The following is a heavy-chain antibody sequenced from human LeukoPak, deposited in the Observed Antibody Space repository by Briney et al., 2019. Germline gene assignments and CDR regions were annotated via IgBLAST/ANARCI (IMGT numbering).Heavy chain of an antibody. D-gene: IGHD1-14*01. J-gene: IGHJ4*02. Sequence: SVKVSCKASGGTFRSYAMNWVKQAPGQGLEWMGGIIPIFGMANYAQKFQGRVTITADESTSTSHMELSSLRSDDTAVYYYARARTTGGFWDYWGQGTLVTVSS. V-gene: IGHV1-69*01. CDR3: ARARTTGGFWDY. CDR1: GGTFRSYA. CDR2: IIPIFGMA.